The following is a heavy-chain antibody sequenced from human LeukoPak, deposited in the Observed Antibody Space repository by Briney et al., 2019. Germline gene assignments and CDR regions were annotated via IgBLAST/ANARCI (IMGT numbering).Heavy chain of an antibody. Sequence: SETLSLTCAVSGGSISSGGYSWSWIRQPPGKGLEWIGYIYYSGSTNYNPSLKSRVTISVDTSKNQFSLKLSSVTAADTAVYYRARGSLLRYFDWLPIDYWGQGTLVTVSS. CDR2: IYYSGST. CDR1: GGSISSGGYS. CDR3: ARGSLLRYFDWLPIDY. D-gene: IGHD3-9*01. V-gene: IGHV4-61*08. J-gene: IGHJ4*02.